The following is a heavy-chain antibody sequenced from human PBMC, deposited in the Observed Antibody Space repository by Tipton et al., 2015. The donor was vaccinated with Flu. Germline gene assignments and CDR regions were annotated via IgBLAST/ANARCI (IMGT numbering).Heavy chain of an antibody. Sequence: GLVKPSETLSLTCSVSGGSIVNSNSHWGWVRQSPGKGLEWIGSVYYTGSTFYNPSLKNRVTISVDSSKSQFSLRLTSVTAADTAIFYCARTRGGERYYNGMDVWGQGITVIVSS. J-gene: IGHJ6*02. V-gene: IGHV4-39*07. D-gene: IGHD3-10*01. CDR1: GGSIVNSNSH. CDR2: VYYTGST. CDR3: ARTRGGERYYNGMDV.